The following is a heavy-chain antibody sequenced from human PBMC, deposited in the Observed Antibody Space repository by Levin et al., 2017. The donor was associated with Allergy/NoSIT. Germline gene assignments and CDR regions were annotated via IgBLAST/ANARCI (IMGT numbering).Heavy chain of an antibody. CDR2: IYYSGST. J-gene: IGHJ6*02. CDR3: ARSNYGSGGDHYYYYGMDG. CDR1: GGSISSYY. D-gene: IGHD3-10*01. V-gene: IGHV4-59*01. Sequence: KPSETLSLTCTVSGGSISSYYWSWIRQPPGKGLEWIGYIYYSGSTNYNPSLKSRVTISVDTSKNQFSLKLSSVTAADTAVYYCARSNYGSGGDHYYYYGMDGWGQGTTVTVSS.